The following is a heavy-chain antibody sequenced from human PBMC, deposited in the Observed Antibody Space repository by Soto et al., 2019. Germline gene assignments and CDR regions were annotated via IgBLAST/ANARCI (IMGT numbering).Heavy chain of an antibody. CDR3: VGLAQRGLPAWVPR. V-gene: IGHV3-30*03. J-gene: IGHJ4*02. D-gene: IGHD3-9*01. Sequence: GGSLRLSCAASGFTFSSYGMHWVRQAPGKGLEWVAVISYDGSNKYYADSVKGRFTISRDNSKNTLYLQMNSLRAEDTAVYYCVGLAQRGLPAWVPRWGQGTLVTVSS. CDR1: GFTFSSYG. CDR2: ISYDGSNK.